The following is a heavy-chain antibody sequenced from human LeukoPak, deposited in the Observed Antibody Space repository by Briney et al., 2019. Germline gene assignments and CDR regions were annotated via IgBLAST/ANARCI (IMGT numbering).Heavy chain of an antibody. V-gene: IGHV1-18*01. CDR2: ISTYNGNT. D-gene: IGHD6-13*01. Sequence: ASVKVSCKASGYTFTSYGVSWVRQAPGQGLEWMGWISTYNGNTNYAQNLQGRVTMTTDTSTSTAYMELRSPKSDDTAVYYCARDLTIAAAGTYGYWGQGTLVTVSS. J-gene: IGHJ4*02. CDR3: ARDLTIAAAGTYGY. CDR1: GYTFTSYG.